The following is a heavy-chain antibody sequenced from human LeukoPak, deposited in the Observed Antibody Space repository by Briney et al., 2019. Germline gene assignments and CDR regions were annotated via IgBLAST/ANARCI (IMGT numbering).Heavy chain of an antibody. Sequence: ASVKVSCKASGYTFTSYAMNWVRPAPGQGLEWMGWINTNTGNPTYAQGFTGRFVFSLDTSVSTAYLQISSLKAEDTAVYYCARDFPLISEYCSGGSCYPDNWFDPWGQGTLVTVSS. CDR3: ARDFPLISEYCSGGSCYPDNWFDP. CDR1: GYTFTSYA. D-gene: IGHD2-15*01. CDR2: INTNTGNP. J-gene: IGHJ5*02. V-gene: IGHV7-4-1*02.